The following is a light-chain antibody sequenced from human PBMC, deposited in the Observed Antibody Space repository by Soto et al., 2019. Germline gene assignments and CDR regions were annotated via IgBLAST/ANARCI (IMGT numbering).Light chain of an antibody. J-gene: IGKJ1*01. CDR1: QGIRND. Sequence: AIQMTQSPSSLSASVGDRVTITCRASQGIRNDLGWFQQRPGKAPQLLIYAARSLHSGVPSRFSGSGYGTDFTLTISSLQPEDIATYYCLQDDDYPRTFGQGTKVEIK. V-gene: IGKV1-6*01. CDR2: AAR. CDR3: LQDDDYPRT.